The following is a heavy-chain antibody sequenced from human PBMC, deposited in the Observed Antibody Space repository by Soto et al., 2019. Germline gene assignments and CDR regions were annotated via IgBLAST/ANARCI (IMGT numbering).Heavy chain of an antibody. Sequence: QVQLVQSGAEVKKPGASVKVSCKASGYTFTSYAMHWVRQAPGQRLEWMGWINAGNGNTKYSQKFQGRVTITRDTSASTAYMELSSLRSEDTAVYYCARGGNSLPGYYYYGMDVWGQGTTVTVSS. J-gene: IGHJ6*02. CDR1: GYTFTSYA. D-gene: IGHD2-21*01. V-gene: IGHV1-3*01. CDR3: ARGGNSLPGYYYYGMDV. CDR2: INAGNGNT.